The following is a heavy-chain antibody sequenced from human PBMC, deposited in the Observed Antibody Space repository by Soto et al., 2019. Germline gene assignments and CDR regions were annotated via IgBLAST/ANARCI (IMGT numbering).Heavy chain of an antibody. CDR1: AGTFSSYA. J-gene: IGHJ3*02. V-gene: IGHV1-69*06. CDR3: ARGGLGYNCNDGAFDI. CDR2: IIPIFGTA. Sequence: SVKVSCKASAGTFSSYAISWVRQAPGQGLEWMGGIIPIFGTANYAQKFQGRVTITADKSTSTAYMELSSLRSEDTAVYYCARGGLGYNCNDGAFDIWGQGTMVTVSS. D-gene: IGHD1-1*01.